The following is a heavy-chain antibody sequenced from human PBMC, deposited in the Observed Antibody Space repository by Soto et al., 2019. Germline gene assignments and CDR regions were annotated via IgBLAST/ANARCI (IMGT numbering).Heavy chain of an antibody. CDR2: FDPEDGET. J-gene: IGHJ4*02. Sequence: ASVKVSCKVSGYTLTELSMHWVRQAPGKGLEWMGGFDPEDGETIYAQKFQGRVTMTEDTSTDTAYMELSSLGSEDTAVYYCATGQAGASYFDYWGQGTLVTVSS. V-gene: IGHV1-24*01. CDR1: GYTLTELS. CDR3: ATGQAGASYFDY. D-gene: IGHD1-26*01.